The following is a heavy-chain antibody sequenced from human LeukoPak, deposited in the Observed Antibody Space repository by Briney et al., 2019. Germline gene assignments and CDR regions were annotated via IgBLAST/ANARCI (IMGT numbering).Heavy chain of an antibody. J-gene: IGHJ4*02. D-gene: IGHD2-15*01. CDR1: GFTFSSYG. CDR2: ISTSSSIK. V-gene: IGHV3-48*01. CDR3: ASTQRGDYFDY. Sequence: GGSLRLSCAASGFTFSSYGMHWVRQAPGKGLEWVSYISTSSSIKYYADSVKGRFTISRDNAKNSLYLQMNSLGAEDTAVYYCASTQRGDYFDYWGQGTLVTVSS.